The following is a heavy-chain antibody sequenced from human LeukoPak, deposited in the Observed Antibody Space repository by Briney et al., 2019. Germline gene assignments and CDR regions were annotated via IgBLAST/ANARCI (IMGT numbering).Heavy chain of an antibody. D-gene: IGHD2-2*01. CDR2: ISSSSSYI. V-gene: IGHV3-11*06. Sequence: GGSLRLSCAASGFTFSDYYMSWIRQAPGKGLEWVSSISSSSSYIYYADSVKGRFTISRDNAKNSLYLQMNSLRAEDTAVYYCARDLGYCSSTSCWGQGTLVTVSS. J-gene: IGHJ4*02. CDR1: GFTFSDYY. CDR3: ARDLGYCSSTSC.